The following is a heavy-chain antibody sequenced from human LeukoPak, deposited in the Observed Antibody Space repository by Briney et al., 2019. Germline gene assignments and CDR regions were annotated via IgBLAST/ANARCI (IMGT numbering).Heavy chain of an antibody. D-gene: IGHD3-9*01. J-gene: IGHJ3*02. Sequence: ASVKVSCKASGYTFTSYDINWVRQATGQGLEWMGWMNPNSGNTGYSQKFQGRVTFTRDTSISTAYMELSSLRSEDTAVYYCARSGVLRYFDWLYDAFDIWGQGTMVTVSS. CDR2: MNPNSGNT. CDR3: ARSGVLRYFDWLYDAFDI. V-gene: IGHV1-8*01. CDR1: GYTFTSYD.